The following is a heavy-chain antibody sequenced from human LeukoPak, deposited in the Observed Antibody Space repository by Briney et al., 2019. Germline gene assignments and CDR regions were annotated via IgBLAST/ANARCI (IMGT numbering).Heavy chain of an antibody. J-gene: IGHJ3*02. CDR2: INANSGGT. CDR1: GHTFTGYY. CDR3: ASLKNYYDSSGYLVTDAFDI. Sequence: ASVKVSCKASGHTFTGYYMHWVRQAPGQGLEWMGWINANSGGTNYAQKFQGRVTMTTDTSTSTAYMELRSLKSDDTAVYYCASLKNYYDSSGYLVTDAFDIWGQGTMVTVSS. V-gene: IGHV1-2*02. D-gene: IGHD3-22*01.